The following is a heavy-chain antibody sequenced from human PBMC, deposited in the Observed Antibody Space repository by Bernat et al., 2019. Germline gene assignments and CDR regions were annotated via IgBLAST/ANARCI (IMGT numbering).Heavy chain of an antibody. Sequence: VQLVESGGGLVQPGGSLRLSCAASGFTFSSYWMSWVRQAPGKGLEWVANIKQDGSEKYYVDSVKGRFTISRDNAKNSLYLQMNSLRAEDTAVYYCARDLWGYCSGGSCYYYWGQGTLVTVSS. CDR1: GFTFSSYW. J-gene: IGHJ4*02. V-gene: IGHV3-7*03. D-gene: IGHD2-15*01. CDR3: ARDLWGYCSGGSCYYY. CDR2: IKQDGSEK.